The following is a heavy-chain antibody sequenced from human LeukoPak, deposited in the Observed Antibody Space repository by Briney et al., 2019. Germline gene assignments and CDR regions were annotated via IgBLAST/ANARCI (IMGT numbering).Heavy chain of an antibody. Sequence: GESLKISCKGSGYSFTSYWIGWVRPTPGKGLEWMGIIYPGDSDTRYSPSFQGQVTISADKSISTAYLQWSSLKASDTAMYYCARAKRYGSGSSASCPFDYWGQGTLVTVSS. CDR3: ARAKRYGSGSSASCPFDY. CDR1: GYSFTSYW. D-gene: IGHD3-10*01. V-gene: IGHV5-51*01. J-gene: IGHJ4*02. CDR2: IYPGDSDT.